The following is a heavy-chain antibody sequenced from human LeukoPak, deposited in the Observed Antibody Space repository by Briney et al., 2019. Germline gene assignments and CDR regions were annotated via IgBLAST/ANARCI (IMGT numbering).Heavy chain of an antibody. CDR2: INPKSGGT. CDR1: GYTFTNYY. CDR3: VPSATSYSFDC. J-gene: IGHJ4*02. Sequence: ASVKVSCKASGYTFTNYYMHWVRQGPGLGFEWMGWINPKSGGTSYPQKFQGRLTMTRDTSISTAYMELSRLGSDDTAVYYCVPSATSYSFDCWAQAPLVPVS. V-gene: IGHV1-2*02.